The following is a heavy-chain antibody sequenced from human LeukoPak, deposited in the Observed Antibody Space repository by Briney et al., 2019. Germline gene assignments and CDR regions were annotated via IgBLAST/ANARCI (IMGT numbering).Heavy chain of an antibody. D-gene: IGHD5-18*01. Sequence: GGSLRLSCAASGFTFSSYAMHWVRQAPGKELEYVSAISSNGGSTYYANSVKGRFTISRDNSKNTLYLQMGSLRAEDMAVYYCARAPRGYSYGSSDYWGQGTLVTVSS. CDR2: ISSNGGST. V-gene: IGHV3-64*01. CDR1: GFTFSSYA. CDR3: ARAPRGYSYGSSDY. J-gene: IGHJ4*02.